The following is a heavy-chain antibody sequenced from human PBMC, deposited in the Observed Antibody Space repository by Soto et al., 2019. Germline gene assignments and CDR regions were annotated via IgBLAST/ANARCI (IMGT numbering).Heavy chain of an antibody. D-gene: IGHD2-15*01. V-gene: IGHV4-61*01. J-gene: IGHJ6*02. CDR1: GGSVSSGSYY. Sequence: SETMSLTCTVSGGSVSSGSYYWGWIRQPPGKGLEWIGYIYYSGTTNYNPSLKSRVTISVDTSKNQFSLRLSSVTAADTAVYYCARDMGGLPHYYYYYGMDVWGQGTTVTVSS. CDR2: IYYSGTT. CDR3: ARDMGGLPHYYYYYGMDV.